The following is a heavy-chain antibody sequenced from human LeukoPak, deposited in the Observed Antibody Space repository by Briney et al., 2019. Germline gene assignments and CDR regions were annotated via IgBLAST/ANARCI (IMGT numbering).Heavy chain of an antibody. J-gene: IGHJ4*02. CDR3: AREPESGIHADY. CDR2: IIPILGIA. CDR1: GYTMTSNG. Sequence: SVKVSCKAFGYTMTSNGISWVRQAPGQGLEWMGRIIPILGIANYAQKFQGRVTITADKSTSTAYTELSSLRSEDTAVYYCAREPESGIHADYWGQGTLVTVSS. V-gene: IGHV1-69*04.